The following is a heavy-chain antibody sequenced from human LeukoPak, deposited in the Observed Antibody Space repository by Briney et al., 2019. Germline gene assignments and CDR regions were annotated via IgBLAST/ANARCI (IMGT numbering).Heavy chain of an antibody. CDR1: GFTFSSYG. J-gene: IGHJ5*02. V-gene: IGHV3-30*18. CDR3: AKSVAGNLNWFDP. CDR2: ISYDGGNK. Sequence: GGSLRLSCAASGFTFSSYGMHWVRQAPGKGLEWVAVISYDGGNKYYADSVRGRFTISRDNSKNSLYLQMNSLRAEDTAVYYCAKSVAGNLNWFDPWGQGTLVTVSS. D-gene: IGHD6-19*01.